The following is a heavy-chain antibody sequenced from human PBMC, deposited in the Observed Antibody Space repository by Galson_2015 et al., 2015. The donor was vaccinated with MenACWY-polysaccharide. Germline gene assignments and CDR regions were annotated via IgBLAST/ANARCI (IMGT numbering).Heavy chain of an antibody. CDR3: MIVGTGGRVY. V-gene: IGHV3-23*01. Sequence: SLRLSCAASGFTFSSYATTWVRQAPGKGLEWVSSISPNGDATDYAGSVTGRFFISRDKSLNTLYLQMNSLRAEDTAVYYCMIVGTGGRVYRGQGILVTVPS. CDR2: ISPNGDAT. J-gene: IGHJ4*02. CDR1: GFTFSSYA. D-gene: IGHD3-22*01.